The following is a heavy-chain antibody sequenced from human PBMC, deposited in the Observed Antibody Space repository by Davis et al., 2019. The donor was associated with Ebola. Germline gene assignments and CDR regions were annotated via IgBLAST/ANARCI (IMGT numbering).Heavy chain of an antibody. Sequence: GGSLRLSCAASGFTFSSYAMSWVRQAPGKGLEWVSGINWSGSRTDYADSVKGRFTISRDNAKNSLYLQMTSLRAEDTALYHCARVNAVTGYSRFDLWGQGTQVTVSS. CDR3: ARVNAVTGYSRFDL. CDR2: INWSGSRT. CDR1: GFTFSSYA. D-gene: IGHD3-9*01. J-gene: IGHJ5*02. V-gene: IGHV3-20*01.